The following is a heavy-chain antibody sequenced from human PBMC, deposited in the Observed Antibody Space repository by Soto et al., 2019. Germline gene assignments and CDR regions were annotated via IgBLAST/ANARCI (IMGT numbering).Heavy chain of an antibody. CDR3: AKVGFIVVVVAAHIWFDP. CDR1: GFTFSSYA. Sequence: EVQLLESGGGLVQPGGSLRLSCAASGFTFSSYAMSWVRQAPGKGLEWVSAISGSGGSTYYADSVKGRFTISRDNSKNALYLQMNRLRAEDTAVYYCAKVGFIVVVVAAHIWFDPWGQGTLVTVSS. D-gene: IGHD2-15*01. CDR2: ISGSGGST. V-gene: IGHV3-23*01. J-gene: IGHJ5*02.